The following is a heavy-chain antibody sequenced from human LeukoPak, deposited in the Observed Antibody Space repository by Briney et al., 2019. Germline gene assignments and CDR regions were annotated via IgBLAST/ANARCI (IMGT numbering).Heavy chain of an antibody. CDR1: GYRFTSYW. J-gene: IGHJ6*04. Sequence: GESLRISCKGSGYRFTSYWISWVRQMPGKGLEWMGRIDPGDSYTKYSPSFEGHVTISADNSVSTVYLQWSSLKASDTATYYCAGNYGDYGRSPYYGMDVWGKGTTVTVSS. CDR3: AGNYGDYGRSPYYGMDV. CDR2: IDPGDSYT. V-gene: IGHV5-10-1*01. D-gene: IGHD4-17*01.